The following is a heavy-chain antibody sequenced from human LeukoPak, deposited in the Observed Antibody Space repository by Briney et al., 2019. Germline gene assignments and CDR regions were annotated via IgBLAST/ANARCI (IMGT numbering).Heavy chain of an antibody. J-gene: IGHJ4*02. CDR1: GFTFSSYA. V-gene: IGHV3-23*01. D-gene: IGHD3-22*01. CDR2: ISGSGGST. CDR3: AKLRRTMIVVVITGDFDY. Sequence: GGSLRLSCAASGFTFSSYAMSWVRQAPGKGLEWVSGISGSGGSTYYADSVKGRFTISRDNSKNTLYLQMNSLRAEDTAVYYCAKLRRTMIVVVITGDFDYWGQGTLVTVSS.